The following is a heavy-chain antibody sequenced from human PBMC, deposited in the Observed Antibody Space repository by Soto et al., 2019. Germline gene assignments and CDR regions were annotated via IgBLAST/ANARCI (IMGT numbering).Heavy chain of an antibody. CDR2: IIPIFGTA. J-gene: IGHJ6*02. D-gene: IGHD6-6*01. V-gene: IGHV1-69*12. Sequence: QVQLVQSGAEVKKPGSSVKVSCKASGGTFSSYGISWVRQAPGQGLEWMGGIIPIFGTANYAQKFQGRVTMTADGATVTAATAPSSLTSEHTEVSDGARASSSSATYYGMDVWGQGTTVTVYS. CDR3: ARASSSSATYYGMDV. CDR1: GGTFSSYG.